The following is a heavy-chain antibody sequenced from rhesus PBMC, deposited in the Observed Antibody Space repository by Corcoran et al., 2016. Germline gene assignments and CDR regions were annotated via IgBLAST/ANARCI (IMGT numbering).Heavy chain of an antibody. CDR1: GGSISSSY. CDR3: ASGSGSYTYFDY. J-gene: IGHJ4*01. CDR2: IYGSGSST. Sequence: QVQLQESGPGLVKPSETQSVTCAVPGGSISSSYWSWIRQAPGKGLEWIGYIYGSGSSTNYNPSLKSRVTLSVDTSKNQLSLKLISVTAADTAVYYCASGSGSYTYFDYWGQGVLVTVSS. V-gene: IGHV4-169*02. D-gene: IGHD3-16*01.